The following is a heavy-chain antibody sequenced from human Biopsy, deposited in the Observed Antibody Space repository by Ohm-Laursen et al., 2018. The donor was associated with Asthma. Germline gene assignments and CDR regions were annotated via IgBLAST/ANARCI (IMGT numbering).Heavy chain of an antibody. CDR1: GRTFSRDA. CDR2: IIPVFGTS. CDR3: ARGYSGSDRIVYYDSGLEV. D-gene: IGHD5-12*01. V-gene: IGHV1-69*13. J-gene: IGHJ6*02. Sequence: VKISCKASGRTFSRDAISWARQAPGQGLEWMGGIIPVFGTSNYAQKFQGRVTFTADESMSKAYMELSSLSSEDAAVYYCARGYSGSDRIVYYDSGLEVWGQGTTVTVSS.